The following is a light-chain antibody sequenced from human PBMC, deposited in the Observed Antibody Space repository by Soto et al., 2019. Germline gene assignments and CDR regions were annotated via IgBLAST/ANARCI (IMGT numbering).Light chain of an antibody. CDR3: SSYAGNNIHYV. CDR2: EVS. V-gene: IGLV2-8*01. J-gene: IGLJ1*01. CDR1: STDVGGYNY. Sequence: QSVLTQPPSASGSAGQSVTISFTGTSTDVGGYNYVSWYQQHPGKAPKLMIYEVSKRPSGVPDRFSGSKSGNTASLTVSGLQAEDEADYYCSSYAGNNIHYVFGTGTKV.